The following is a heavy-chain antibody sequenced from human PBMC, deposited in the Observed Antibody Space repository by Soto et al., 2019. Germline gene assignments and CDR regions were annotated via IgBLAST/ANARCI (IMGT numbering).Heavy chain of an antibody. CDR3: AAGYCSSGSCFDF. CDR2: TLPTFGNA. V-gene: IGHV1-69*13. Sequence: AASVKVSCKASGSTFSSYGFSWVRQAPGQGLDLMGRTLPTFGNANHAQIFQGRLTISADESMPTVFMELSSLTIEDTAIYHCAAGYCSSGSCFDFWGQGTQVTVSS. D-gene: IGHD2-2*03. J-gene: IGHJ4*02. CDR1: GSTFSSYG.